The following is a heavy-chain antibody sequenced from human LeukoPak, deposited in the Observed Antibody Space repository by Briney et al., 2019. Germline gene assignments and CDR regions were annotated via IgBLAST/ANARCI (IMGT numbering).Heavy chain of an antibody. CDR1: GYTFTSYD. CDR2: MNPNSGNT. Sequence: GASVKVSCKASGYTFTSYDINWVRQATGQGLEWMGWMNPNSGNTGYAQKFQGRVTMTRNTSISTAYMELSSLRSEDTAVYYCARDLIIAAAGTYYYYYGMDVWGQGTTVTVSS. CDR3: ARDLIIAAAGTYYYYYGMDV. J-gene: IGHJ6*02. V-gene: IGHV1-8*01. D-gene: IGHD6-13*01.